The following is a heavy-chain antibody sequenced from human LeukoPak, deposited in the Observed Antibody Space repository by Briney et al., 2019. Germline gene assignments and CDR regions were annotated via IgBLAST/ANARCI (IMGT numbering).Heavy chain of an antibody. CDR2: MNPNSGNT. CDR1: GYTFTSYD. Sequence: GASVKVSCKASGYTFTSYDINWVRQATGQGLEWMGWMNPNSGNTGYAQKFQGRVTMTRNTSISTAYMELSSLRSEDTAVYYCARRAMYKIAAAGSGWFDPWGQGTLVTVSS. J-gene: IGHJ5*02. CDR3: ARRAMYKIAAAGSGWFDP. D-gene: IGHD6-13*01. V-gene: IGHV1-8*01.